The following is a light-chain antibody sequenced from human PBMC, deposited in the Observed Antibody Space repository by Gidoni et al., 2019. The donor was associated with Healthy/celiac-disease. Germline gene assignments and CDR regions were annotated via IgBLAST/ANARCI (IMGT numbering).Light chain of an antibody. CDR3: QQYGSSLLT. CDR1: QIVSSSY. CDR2: GAS. J-gene: IGKJ4*01. Sequence: EIVMTQSTGTLSLSPGKRATLTCRASQIVSSSYLACYQQKPGQAPRLLIYGASSRATGIPDRFSGSGSGTDFTLTISRLEPEDFAVYYCQQYGSSLLTFGGXTKVEIK. V-gene: IGKV3-20*01.